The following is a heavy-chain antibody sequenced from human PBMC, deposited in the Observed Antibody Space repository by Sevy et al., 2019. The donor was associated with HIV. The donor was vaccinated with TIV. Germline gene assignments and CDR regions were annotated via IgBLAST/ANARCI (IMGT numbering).Heavy chain of an antibody. J-gene: IGHJ4*02. Sequence: GGSLRLSCEVSGFKFDDYAMQWVRQPPGKGLEWVSGIGWNSDSIGYVDSVKGRFTISRDNAKNSLYLQMNSLRPEDSALYYCVSLGATTGSGFDSWGQGTRVTVSS. V-gene: IGHV3-9*01. CDR1: GFKFDDYA. D-gene: IGHD3-10*01. CDR3: VSLGATTGSGFDS. CDR2: IGWNSDSI.